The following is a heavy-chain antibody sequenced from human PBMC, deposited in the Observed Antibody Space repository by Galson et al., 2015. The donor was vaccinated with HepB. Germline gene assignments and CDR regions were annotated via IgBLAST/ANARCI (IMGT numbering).Heavy chain of an antibody. CDR1: GYTSSSYL. V-gene: IGHV7-4-1*02. CDR3: ARDRDSGSYSFYFDD. Sequence: SVKVSCKASGYTSSSYLMNWVRQAPGQGLEWMGWINTNTGNPTYAQGFTGRFVFSLDTSVSTAYLQISSLKAEDTAVYYCARDRDSGSYSFYFDDWGQGTLVTVSS. D-gene: IGHD1-26*01. CDR2: INTNTGNP. J-gene: IGHJ4*02.